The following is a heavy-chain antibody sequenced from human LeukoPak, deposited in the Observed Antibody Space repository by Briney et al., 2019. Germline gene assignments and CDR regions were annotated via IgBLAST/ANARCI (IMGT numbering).Heavy chain of an antibody. CDR2: IYHSGST. CDR3: ARDGAAAAGSYLNY. D-gene: IGHD6-13*01. CDR1: GGSISSGNW. Sequence: SETLSLTCAVSGGSISSGNWWSWVRQPPGKGLEWIGEIYHSGSTNYNPSPKSRVTISVDNSKNQFSLKLSSVTAADTAVYYCARDGAAAAGSYLNYWGQGTLVTVSS. V-gene: IGHV4-4*02. J-gene: IGHJ4*02.